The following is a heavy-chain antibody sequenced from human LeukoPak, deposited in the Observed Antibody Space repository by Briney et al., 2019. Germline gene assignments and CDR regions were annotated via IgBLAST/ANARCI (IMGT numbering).Heavy chain of an antibody. Sequence: GGSLRLSCAASGFTFSSYAMSWVRPAPGKGLEWVSAISGSCGSTYYADSGKGRFTISRDKPKKTQYPQINSLRAEDTAVYSGVEEGPLGYSLDAEYWGQRTLVTFS. CDR2: ISGSCGST. V-gene: IGHV3-23*01. CDR3: VEEGPLGYSLDAEY. D-gene: IGHD5-18*01. CDR1: GFTFSSYA. J-gene: IGHJ4*02.